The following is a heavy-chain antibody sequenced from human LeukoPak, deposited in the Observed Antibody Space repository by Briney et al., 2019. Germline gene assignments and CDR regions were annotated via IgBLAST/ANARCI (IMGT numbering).Heavy chain of an antibody. CDR2: IYYSGST. CDR1: GVSISSSSYY. Sequence: SETLSLTCTVSGVSISSSSYYWGWIRQPPGKGLEWIGSIYYSGSTYYNPSLKSRVTISVDTSKNQFSLKLSSVTAADTAVYYCARDRGVDRYFDLWGRGTLVTVSS. D-gene: IGHD3-10*01. CDR3: ARDRGVDRYFDL. V-gene: IGHV4-39*07. J-gene: IGHJ2*01.